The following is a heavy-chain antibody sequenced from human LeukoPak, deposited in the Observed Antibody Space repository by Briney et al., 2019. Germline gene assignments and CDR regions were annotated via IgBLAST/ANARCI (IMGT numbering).Heavy chain of an antibody. D-gene: IGHD5-18*01. CDR1: GYTFTSYG. V-gene: IGHV1-18*01. Sequence: VASVKVSCKASGYTFTSYGISWVRQAPGQGLEWMGWISAYNGNTNYAQKFQGRVSMTTDTSTSTAYMELRSLRSDDTAVYFCARVSPNRRISYGYQNWFDPWGQGTLVSVSS. CDR3: ARVSPNRRISYGYQNWFDP. J-gene: IGHJ5*02. CDR2: ISAYNGNT.